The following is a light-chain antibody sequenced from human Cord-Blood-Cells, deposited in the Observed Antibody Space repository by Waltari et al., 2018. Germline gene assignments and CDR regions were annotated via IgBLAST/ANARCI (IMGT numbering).Light chain of an antibody. CDR3: QQYNNGPPLT. CDR1: QSVSSN. J-gene: IGKJ4*01. CDR2: GAS. Sequence: EIVMTQSPVTLSVSPGERATLSCRASQSVSSNLAWYQQKPGQAPRLLIYGASTRATGIPARCSGSGSGTEFTLTISSLQSEEFAVYYCQQYNNGPPLTFGGGTKVEIK. V-gene: IGKV3-15*01.